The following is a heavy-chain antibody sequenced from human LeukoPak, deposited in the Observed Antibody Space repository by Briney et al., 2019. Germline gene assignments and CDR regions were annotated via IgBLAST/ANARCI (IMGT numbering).Heavy chain of an antibody. Sequence: GGSLRLSCAAPGFTFSSHAMSWVRQAPGKGLEWVSLIRGSSDVIEYADSVRGRFTISRDNSKNTVSLQLNNLRAEDTALYYCAEGQSASSTFDCWGQGTLVTVSS. CDR3: AEGQSASSTFDC. V-gene: IGHV3-23*01. J-gene: IGHJ4*02. CDR1: GFTFSSHA. CDR2: IRGSSDVI.